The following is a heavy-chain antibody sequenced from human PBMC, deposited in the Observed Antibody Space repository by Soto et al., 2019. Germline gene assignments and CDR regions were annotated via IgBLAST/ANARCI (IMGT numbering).Heavy chain of an antibody. Sequence: PSETLSLTCTVSGGSITSYYWSWIRQPPGRGLEWIGYIYYSGSAGYNPSLKSRVAMSVDASKSQFSLKVSSVTAADTAVYYCATLTGNNWLDPWGQGTLVTVSS. D-gene: IGHD7-27*01. CDR2: IYYSGSA. J-gene: IGHJ5*02. CDR3: ATLTGNNWLDP. CDR1: GGSITSYY. V-gene: IGHV4-59*08.